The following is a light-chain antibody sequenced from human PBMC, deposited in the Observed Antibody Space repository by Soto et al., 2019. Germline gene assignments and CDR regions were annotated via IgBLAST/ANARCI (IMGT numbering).Light chain of an antibody. CDR2: DAS. Sequence: EIVLTPSPATLSLSPADLAMPYFIATQSVSSYLAWYQQRPGQAPRPLIHDASNRATGIPARFSGSGSGTDFTLTISRLEPEDFAVDYCQQRSNWPPTLTFGQGTRVDIK. CDR1: QSVSSY. J-gene: IGKJ1*01. CDR3: QQRSNWPPTLT. V-gene: IGKV3-11*01.